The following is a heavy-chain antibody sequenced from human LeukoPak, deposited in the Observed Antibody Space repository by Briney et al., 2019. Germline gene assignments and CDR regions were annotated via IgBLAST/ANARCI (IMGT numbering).Heavy chain of an antibody. V-gene: IGHV3-53*01. J-gene: IGHJ4*02. CDR1: GFTVIINY. Sequence: PGGSLILSCASTGFTVIINYMTWVRQAPGKGLEGVSVIYSGGTTFYADAVKGRFTISRDNSKNTVYLQMNSLRAEDTALYYCARDRAEAAAGPYLDYWGQGTLVTVSS. CDR3: ARDRAEAAAGPYLDY. CDR2: IYSGGTT. D-gene: IGHD6-13*01.